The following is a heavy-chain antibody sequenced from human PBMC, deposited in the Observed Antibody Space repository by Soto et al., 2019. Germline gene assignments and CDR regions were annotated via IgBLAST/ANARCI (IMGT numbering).Heavy chain of an antibody. J-gene: IGHJ4*02. CDR1: GYTFTSYA. CDR2: INAGNGNT. D-gene: IGHD1-26*01. Sequence: VQLVQSGAEVKKPGASVKVSCKASGYTFTSYAMHWVRQAPGQRLEWVGWINAGNGNTKYSQKFQGRVTITRDTSASTAYMELSSLRSEDTAVYYCARTLVGATPADYWGQGTLVTVSS. V-gene: IGHV1-3*01. CDR3: ARTLVGATPADY.